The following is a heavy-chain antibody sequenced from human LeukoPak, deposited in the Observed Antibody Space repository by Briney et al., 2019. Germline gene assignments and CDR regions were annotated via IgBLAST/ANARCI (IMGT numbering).Heavy chain of an antibody. CDR3: AKDQSSYGYDY. CDR2: VSYHGSDK. J-gene: IGHJ4*02. CDR1: GFTFSGYG. D-gene: IGHD5-18*01. V-gene: IGHV3-30*18. Sequence: GGSLRLSCAASGFTFSGYGMHWVRQAPGRGLEWVALVSYHGSDKYYADSVKGRFTISRDNSKNTLVLQMDSLRAEDTAVYYCAKDQSSYGYDYWGQGTLVTVSS.